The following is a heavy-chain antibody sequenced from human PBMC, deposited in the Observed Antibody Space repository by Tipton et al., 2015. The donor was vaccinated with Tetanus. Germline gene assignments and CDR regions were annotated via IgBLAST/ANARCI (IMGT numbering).Heavy chain of an antibody. CDR3: VREIWWASWVAFGN. V-gene: IGHV3-7*01. Sequence: GSLRLSCATSGFPLMTYWMTWVRQAPGKGLEWVANINRDGSVQNYVDSVKGRFTISRDNTGNSLYLQMNSLRVEDTAIYFCVREIWWASWVAFGNWGRGTLVTVSS. J-gene: IGHJ4*02. D-gene: IGHD2-8*02. CDR2: INRDGSVQ. CDR1: GFPLMTYW.